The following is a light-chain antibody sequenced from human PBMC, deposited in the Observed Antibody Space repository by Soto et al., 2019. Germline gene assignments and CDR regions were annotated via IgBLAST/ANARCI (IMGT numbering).Light chain of an antibody. CDR3: CSYAGSYTFYV. Sequence: QSALTQPRSVSGSPGQSVTISCTGTSSDVGFYNYVSWYQQHPGKAPKLMIYDVSKRPSGVPDRFSGSKSGNTASLTISGLQAEDEADYYCCSYAGSYTFYVFGTGTQLTVL. J-gene: IGLJ1*01. V-gene: IGLV2-11*01. CDR1: SSDVGFYNY. CDR2: DVS.